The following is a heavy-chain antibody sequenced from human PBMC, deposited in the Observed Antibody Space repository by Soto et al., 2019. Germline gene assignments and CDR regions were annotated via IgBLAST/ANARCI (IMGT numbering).Heavy chain of an antibody. CDR2: VHSSGIT. CDR1: GGSISNYY. V-gene: IGHV4-59*01. CDR3: ARVVGSGYSDY. J-gene: IGHJ4*02. D-gene: IGHD3-22*01. Sequence: QVQLQESGPGLVKPSETLSLICTVSGGSISNYYWSWIRQPPGKGLEWIGYVHSSGITKYNPPLKSRLTISVDTSKNQFALGLSSVTAADTAVYYCARVVGSGYSDYWGQGALVTVSS.